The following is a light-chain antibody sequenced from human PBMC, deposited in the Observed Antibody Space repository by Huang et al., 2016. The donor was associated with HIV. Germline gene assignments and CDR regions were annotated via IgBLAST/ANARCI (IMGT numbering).Light chain of an antibody. CDR1: ESVSSS. V-gene: IGKV3-15*01. J-gene: IGKJ5*01. CDR3: QQYNDWPPIT. Sequence: EIVLTQSPDTLSVFPGERVTLSCRASESVSSSLAWCQQKSGQAPRLLIYDASTRATGIPVRFSGGGSGTEFTLTINSLLSEDFAVYYCQQYNDWPPITFGQGTRLDMK. CDR2: DAS.